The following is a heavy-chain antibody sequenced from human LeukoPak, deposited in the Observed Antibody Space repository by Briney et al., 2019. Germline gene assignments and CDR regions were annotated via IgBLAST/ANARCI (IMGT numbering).Heavy chain of an antibody. J-gene: IGHJ6*03. CDR1: GYTFTSYD. CDR2: MNPNSGNT. CDR3: ARERLDYYDSSGYYYYYYYMDV. D-gene: IGHD3-22*01. Sequence: ASVKVSCKASGYTFTSYDINWVRQATGQGLEWMGWMNPNSGNTGYAQKFQGRVTMTRNTSISTAYMELSSLRSEDTAVYYCARERLDYYDSSGYYYYYYYMDVWGKGTTVTVSS. V-gene: IGHV1-8*01.